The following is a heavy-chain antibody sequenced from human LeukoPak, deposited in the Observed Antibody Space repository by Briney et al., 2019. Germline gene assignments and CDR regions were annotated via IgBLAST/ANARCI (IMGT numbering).Heavy chain of an antibody. V-gene: IGHV1-3*01. CDR2: INAGNGNT. D-gene: IGHD3-10*01. CDR3: ARDMVRGRTSYWYFDL. Sequence: ASVKVSCKASGYTFTSYTMHWVRQAPGQRLEWMGWINAGNGNTKCSQKFQGRVTITRDTSASTAYMELSSLRSEDTAVYYCARDMVRGRTSYWYFDLWGRGTLVTVSS. CDR1: GYTFTSYT. J-gene: IGHJ2*01.